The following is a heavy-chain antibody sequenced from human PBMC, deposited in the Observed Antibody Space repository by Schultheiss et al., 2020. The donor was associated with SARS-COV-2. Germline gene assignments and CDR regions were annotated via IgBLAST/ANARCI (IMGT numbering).Heavy chain of an antibody. J-gene: IGHJ6*02. CDR2: IYYSGST. D-gene: IGHD6-13*01. CDR3: ARSGDSSSWTIYGMDV. CDR1: GGSISSGSYY. Sequence: SETLSLTCTVSGGSISSGSYYWSWIRQPAGKGLEWIGYIYYSGSTNYNPSLKSRVTISVDTSKNQFSLKLSSVTAADTAVYYCARSGDSSSWTIYGMDVWGQGTTVTVSS. V-gene: IGHV4-61*10.